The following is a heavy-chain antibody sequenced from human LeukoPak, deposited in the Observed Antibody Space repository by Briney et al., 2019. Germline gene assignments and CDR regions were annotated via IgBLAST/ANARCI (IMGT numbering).Heavy chain of an antibody. V-gene: IGHV4-59*01. CDR1: GGSISSYY. J-gene: IGHJ2*01. Sequence: SEPLSLTCTVSGGSISSYYWIWIRPPPGKGLEWIGYIYYSGSTNYSPSLKSRLTISVDTSKNQFSLKLSSVTAADTAVYYCARTYGSSGLGYFDLWGRGTLVTLSS. CDR3: ARTYGSSGLGYFDL. CDR2: IYYSGST. D-gene: IGHD6-13*01.